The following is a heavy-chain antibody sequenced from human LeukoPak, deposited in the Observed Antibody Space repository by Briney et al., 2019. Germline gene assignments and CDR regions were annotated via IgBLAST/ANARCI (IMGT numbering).Heavy chain of an antibody. J-gene: IGHJ4*02. CDR2: INPSGGST. Sequence: ASVKVSCKASGYTFTSYYMHWVRQAPGRGLEWMGIINPSGGSTSYAQKFQGRVTMTRDTSTSTVYMELSSLRSEDTAVYYCAREENCGGDCNKFDYWGQGTLVTVSS. CDR3: AREENCGGDCNKFDY. D-gene: IGHD2-21*02. CDR1: GYTFTSYY. V-gene: IGHV1-46*01.